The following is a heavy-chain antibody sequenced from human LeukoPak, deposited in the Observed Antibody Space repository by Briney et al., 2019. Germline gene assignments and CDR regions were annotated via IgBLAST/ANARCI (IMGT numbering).Heavy chain of an antibody. CDR3: ARLQQSAIAARAVDY. CDR2: IIPIFGTA. D-gene: IGHD6-6*01. V-gene: IGHV1-69*01. Sequence: SVKVSCKASGGTFSSYAISWVRQAPGQGLEWMGGIIPIFGTANYAQKFQGRVTITADESTSTAYMELSSLRSEDTAVYYCARLQQSAIAARAVDYWGQGTLVAVSS. CDR1: GGTFSSYA. J-gene: IGHJ4*02.